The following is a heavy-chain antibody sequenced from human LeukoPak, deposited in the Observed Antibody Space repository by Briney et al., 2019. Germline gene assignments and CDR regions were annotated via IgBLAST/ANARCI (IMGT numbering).Heavy chain of an antibody. CDR1: GYTFTGYY. D-gene: IGHD3-3*01. V-gene: IGHV1-2*02. CDR3: ARAGFVLRFLEWSKSYYFDY. J-gene: IGHJ4*02. Sequence: ASVKVSCKASGYTFTGYYMHWVRQAPGQGLEWMGWINPNSGGTNYAQKFQGRVTMTRNTSISTAYMELSSLRSEDTAVYYCARAGFVLRFLEWSKSYYFDYWGQGTLVTVSS. CDR2: INPNSGGT.